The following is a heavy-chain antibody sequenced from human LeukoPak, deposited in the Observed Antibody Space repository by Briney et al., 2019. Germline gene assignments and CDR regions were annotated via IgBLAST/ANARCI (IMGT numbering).Heavy chain of an antibody. J-gene: IGHJ4*02. D-gene: IGHD3-22*01. Sequence: GGSLRLSCAASGFTFSSYAMSWVRQAPGKGLEWVANIKQDGSEKYYVDSMKGRFTISRDNAKNSLYLQMNSLRAEDTAVYYCARRPDYYDSSGYYHFDYWGQGTLVTVSS. CDR3: ARRPDYYDSSGYYHFDY. V-gene: IGHV3-7*01. CDR2: IKQDGSEK. CDR1: GFTFSSYA.